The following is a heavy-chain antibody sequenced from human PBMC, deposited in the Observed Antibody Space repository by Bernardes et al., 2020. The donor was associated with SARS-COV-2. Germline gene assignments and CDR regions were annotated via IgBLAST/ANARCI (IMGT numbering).Heavy chain of an antibody. CDR1: GFTFSSHD. J-gene: IGHJ3*02. CDR3: ARGYSSSLGAFDI. Sequence: GGSLRLSCAASGFTFSSHDMHWVRQATGKGLEWVSGIGIEGDTYYPGSVKGRFTISRENAKNSLYLQMNSLRAGDTAVYYCARGYSSSLGAFDIWGQGTMVTVSS. CDR2: IGIEGDT. D-gene: IGHD2-2*01. V-gene: IGHV3-13*01.